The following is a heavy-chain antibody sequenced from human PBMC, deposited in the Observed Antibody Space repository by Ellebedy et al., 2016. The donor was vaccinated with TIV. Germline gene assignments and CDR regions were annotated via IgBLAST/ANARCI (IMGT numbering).Heavy chain of an antibody. CDR1: GFTFSGYS. CDR3: ARISGDTHKWVDH. CDR2: ISSSNSYI. Sequence: PGGSLRLSCAASGFTFSGYSMNWVRQAPGKGLAWVSSISSSNSYINYADSVKGRFTISRANANSSLFLEMNSLRAEDTAVYYCARISGDTHKWVDHWGQGTLVSVSS. V-gene: IGHV3-21*01. J-gene: IGHJ5*02. D-gene: IGHD2-21*01.